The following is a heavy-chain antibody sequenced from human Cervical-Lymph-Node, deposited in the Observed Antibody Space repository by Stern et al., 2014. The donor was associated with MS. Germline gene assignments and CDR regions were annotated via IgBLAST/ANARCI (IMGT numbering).Heavy chain of an antibody. CDR3: ARGRQALIYYFYSMDV. V-gene: IGHV3-30*15. Sequence: VQLVESGGGVVQPGRSLRLSCVASGFTFSNYAMHWVRQAPGKGLEWLAVISYDGSNKYYADSVRGRFTISRDNSNNTLYLQMSSLRAEDTALFYCARGRQALIYYFYSMDVWGQGTTVTVSS. CDR2: ISYDGSNK. D-gene: IGHD6-6*01. CDR1: GFTFSNYA. J-gene: IGHJ6*02.